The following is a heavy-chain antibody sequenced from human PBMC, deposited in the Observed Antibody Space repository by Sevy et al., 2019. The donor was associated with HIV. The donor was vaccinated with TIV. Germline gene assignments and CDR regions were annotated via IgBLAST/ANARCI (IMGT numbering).Heavy chain of an antibody. V-gene: IGHV3-53*01. D-gene: IGHD3-3*01. CDR1: GFTVSSNY. J-gene: IGHJ6*02. CDR3: ARGHYYDFWSGYYKGTKSYYYYGMDV. CDR2: IYSGGST. Sequence: GGSLRLSCAASGFTVSSNYMSWVRQAPGKGLEWVSVIYSGGSTYYADSVKGRFTISRDNSKNTLYLQMNSLRAVDTAVYYCARGHYYDFWSGYYKGTKSYYYYGMDVWGQGTTVTVSS.